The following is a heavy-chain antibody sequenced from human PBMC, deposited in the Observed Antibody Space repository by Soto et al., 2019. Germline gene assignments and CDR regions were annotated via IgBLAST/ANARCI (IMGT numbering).Heavy chain of an antibody. Sequence: GGSLRLSCAASGFTFSSYGMHWVRQAPGKGLEWVAVISYDGSNKYYADSVKGRFTISRDNSKNTLYLQMNSLRAEDTAVYYCAKCLAAAGIYYYYYYGMDVWGQGTTVTVSS. J-gene: IGHJ6*02. D-gene: IGHD6-13*01. V-gene: IGHV3-30*18. CDR3: AKCLAAAGIYYYYYYGMDV. CDR1: GFTFSSYG. CDR2: ISYDGSNK.